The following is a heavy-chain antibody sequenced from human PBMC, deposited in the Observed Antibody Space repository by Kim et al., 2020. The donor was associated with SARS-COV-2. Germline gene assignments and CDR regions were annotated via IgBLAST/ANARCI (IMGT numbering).Heavy chain of an antibody. Sequence: GGSLRLSCAASGFTFSSYAMHWVRQAPGKGLEWVAVISYDGSNKYYADSVKGRFTISRDNSKNTLYLQMNSLRAEDTAVYYCARVLNIVADYWGQGTLVTVSS. CDR3: ARVLNIVADY. V-gene: IGHV3-30*04. D-gene: IGHD2-21*01. CDR2: ISYDGSNK. J-gene: IGHJ4*02. CDR1: GFTFSSYA.